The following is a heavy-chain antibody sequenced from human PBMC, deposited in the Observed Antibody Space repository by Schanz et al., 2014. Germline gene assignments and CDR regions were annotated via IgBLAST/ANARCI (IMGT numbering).Heavy chain of an antibody. CDR1: GFTFSDYY. D-gene: IGHD2-2*01. CDR3: AKVTPAATYLDS. J-gene: IGHJ4*02. Sequence: QVQLVDSGGGLVKPGGSLRLSCAASGFTFSDYYMTWIRQAPGKGLEWVSDISDSGDSTHYADSVKGRFTISRDNAKNSPVLQRTRLSTEDAAAYYCAKVTPAATYLDSWGLGTLVTVSS. V-gene: IGHV3-11*01. CDR2: ISDSGDST.